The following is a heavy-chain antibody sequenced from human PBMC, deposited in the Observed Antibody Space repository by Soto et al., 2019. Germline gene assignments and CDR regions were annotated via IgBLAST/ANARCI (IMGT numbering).Heavy chain of an antibody. Sequence: QVQLVQSGAEVKKPGASVKVSCKASGYFFASYSMHWVRQAPGQGLEWMGMINPSVGSTSYVEKFQGEVTRTWDTSTSTVYMELSSLRSEETAVYYCARESAVRDEFESSGDFDYWGQGTLVTVSS. CDR2: INPSVGST. CDR1: GYFFASYS. CDR3: ARESAVRDEFESSGDFDY. V-gene: IGHV1-46*01. J-gene: IGHJ4*02. D-gene: IGHD3-22*01.